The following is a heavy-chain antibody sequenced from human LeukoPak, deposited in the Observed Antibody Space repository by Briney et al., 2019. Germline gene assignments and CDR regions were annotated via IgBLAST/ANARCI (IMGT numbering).Heavy chain of an antibody. J-gene: IGHJ4*02. CDR2: IYYSGNT. CDR1: GGSISSYY. CDR3: ARDYSGWAYYFDY. V-gene: IGHV4-59*01. Sequence: SETLSLTCTVFGGSISSYYWSWIRQPPGKGLEWIGYIYYSGNTNYNPSLKSRVTISLDTSKNQFSLKLSSVTAADTAVYYCARDYSGWAYYFDYWGQGTLVTVSS. D-gene: IGHD6-19*01.